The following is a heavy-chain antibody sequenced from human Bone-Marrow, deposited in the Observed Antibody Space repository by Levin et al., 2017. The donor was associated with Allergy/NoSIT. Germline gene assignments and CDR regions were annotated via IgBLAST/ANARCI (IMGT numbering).Heavy chain of an antibody. CDR2: ISYDGDNK. CDR1: GFVFSTFD. Sequence: SCAASGFVFSTFDMLWVRQAPGKGLEWVALISYDGDNKYYADSVKGRFTISRDSSKNTLYLQMNSLRVDDTAVYYCARGDSGYEGEAFDIWGQGTMVTVSS. D-gene: IGHD5-12*01. J-gene: IGHJ3*02. V-gene: IGHV3-30-3*01. CDR3: ARGDSGYEGEAFDI.